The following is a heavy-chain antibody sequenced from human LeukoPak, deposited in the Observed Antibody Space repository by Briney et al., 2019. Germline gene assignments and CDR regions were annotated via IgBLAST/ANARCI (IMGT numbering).Heavy chain of an antibody. D-gene: IGHD5-18*01. CDR3: AKEMDTAMVTG. J-gene: IGHJ4*02. CDR2: INFDGSTT. CDR1: GFTLSNYW. Sequence: GGSLRLSCAASGFTLSNYWMHWARQVPGKGLVWVSRINFDGSTTNYADSVQGRFTISRDNSKNTLYLQMNSLRAEDTAVYYCAKEMDTAMVTGWGQGTLVTVSS. V-gene: IGHV3-74*01.